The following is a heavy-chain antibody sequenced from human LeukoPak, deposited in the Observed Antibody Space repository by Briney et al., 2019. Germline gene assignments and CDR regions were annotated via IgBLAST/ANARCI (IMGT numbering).Heavy chain of an antibody. CDR3: AKDTYYYDSSGYYWGIDYYFDY. J-gene: IGHJ4*02. CDR1: GFTFSSYS. CDR2: ISSSGSTI. D-gene: IGHD3-22*01. V-gene: IGHV3-48*01. Sequence: GGSLRLSCAASGFTFSSYSMNWVRQAPGKVLEWISYISSSGSTIYYADSVKGRFTISRDNAKNSLYLQMNSLRAEDTAVYYCAKDTYYYDSSGYYWGIDYYFDYWGQGTLVTVSS.